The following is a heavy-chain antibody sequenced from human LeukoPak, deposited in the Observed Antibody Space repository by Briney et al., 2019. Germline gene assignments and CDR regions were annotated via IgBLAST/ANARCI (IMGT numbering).Heavy chain of an antibody. CDR3: ARDVEKWVYFEY. V-gene: IGHV3-30-3*01. Sequence: PGGSLRLSCAASGFTFSSYAMHWVRQAPGKGLEWVAVISYDGSNKYYADSVKGRFTISRDNSKNTLYLQMNSLRAEDTAVYYCARDVEKWVYFEYGAREPLVPFS. D-gene: IGHD1-26*01. CDR2: ISYDGSNK. CDR1: GFTFSSYA. J-gene: IGHJ4*02.